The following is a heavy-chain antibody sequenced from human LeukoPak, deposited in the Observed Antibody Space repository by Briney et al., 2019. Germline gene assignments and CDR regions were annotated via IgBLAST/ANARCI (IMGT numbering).Heavy chain of an antibody. Sequence: GGSLRLSCVVSGFTFNRCWMNWVRQAPGKGLEWVAHINPDGRDTYYVDSVKGRFTISRDNAQNSMYLQMNSLRVEDAAVYYCTSWGDTTAEYYQRWGQGTLVTVSS. CDR2: INPDGRDT. CDR3: TSWGDTTAEYYQR. CDR1: GFTFNRCW. V-gene: IGHV3-7*01. D-gene: IGHD2-21*02. J-gene: IGHJ1*01.